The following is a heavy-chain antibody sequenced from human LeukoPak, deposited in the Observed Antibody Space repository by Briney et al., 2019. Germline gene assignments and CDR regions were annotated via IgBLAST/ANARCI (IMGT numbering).Heavy chain of an antibody. CDR3: AGDPSYDSSGYYLFDY. J-gene: IGHJ4*02. V-gene: IGHV1-46*01. Sequence: ASVKVSCKASGYTFTSYYMHWVRQAPGQGLEWMGIINPSGGSTSYAQKFQGRVTMTRDTSTSTVYMELSSLRSEDTAVYYCAGDPSYDSSGYYLFDYWGQGTLVTVSS. CDR1: GYTFTSYY. D-gene: IGHD3-22*01. CDR2: INPSGGST.